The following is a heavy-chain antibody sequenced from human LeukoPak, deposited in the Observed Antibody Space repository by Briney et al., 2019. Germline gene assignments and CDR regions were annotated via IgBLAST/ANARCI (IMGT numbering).Heavy chain of an antibody. CDR1: GGSISSSSYY. D-gene: IGHD3-22*01. CDR2: IYYSGST. CDR3: AQGGTYYYDSSGYYGLNWFDP. J-gene: IGHJ5*02. Sequence: SETLSLTCTVSGGSISSSSYYWGWIRQPPGKGLEWIGSIYYSGSTYYNPSLKSRVTISVDTSKNQFSLKLSSVTAADTAVYYCAQGGTYYYDSSGYYGLNWFDPWGQGTLVTVSS. V-gene: IGHV4-39*07.